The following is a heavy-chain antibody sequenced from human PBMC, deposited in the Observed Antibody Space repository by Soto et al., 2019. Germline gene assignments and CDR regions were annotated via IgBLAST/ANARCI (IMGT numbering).Heavy chain of an antibody. V-gene: IGHV4-34*01. CDR3: ARTYGGNSFDY. CDR1: GGSFSGYY. CDR2: IRHSGST. Sequence: QVQLQQWGAGLLKPSETLSLTCAVYGGSFSGYYWSWIRQPPGKGLEWMGEIRHSGSTNYNPSLKSRVTISVDTSKNQFSMKLSSVTAADTAVYYCARTYGGNSFDYWGQGTLVTVSS. J-gene: IGHJ4*02. D-gene: IGHD2-21*02.